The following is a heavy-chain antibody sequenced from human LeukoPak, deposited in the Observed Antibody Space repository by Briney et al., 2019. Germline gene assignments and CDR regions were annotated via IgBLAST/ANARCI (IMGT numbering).Heavy chain of an antibody. D-gene: IGHD6-19*01. V-gene: IGHV1-69*10. Sequence: SVKVSCKASGGTFSSYAISWVRQAPGQGLEWMGGIIPILGIANYAQKFQGRVTITADKSTSTAYMELSSLRSEDTAVYYCARGSIAVAGTAFDYWGQGTLVTVSS. CDR2: IIPILGIA. J-gene: IGHJ4*02. CDR3: ARGSIAVAGTAFDY. CDR1: GGTFSSYA.